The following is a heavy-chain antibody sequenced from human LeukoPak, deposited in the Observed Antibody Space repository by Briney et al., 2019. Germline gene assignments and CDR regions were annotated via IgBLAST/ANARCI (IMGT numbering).Heavy chain of an antibody. Sequence: QPGGSLRLSCAASGFTVSSNYMSWVRQAPGKGLEWVSVIYSGGSTYYADSVKGRFTISRDNSKNTLYLQMNSLRAEDTAVYYCARGRRDSSGYYYAVYFDYWGQGTLVTVSS. CDR1: GFTVSSNY. D-gene: IGHD3-22*01. CDR3: ARGRRDSSGYYYAVYFDY. J-gene: IGHJ4*02. CDR2: IYSGGST. V-gene: IGHV3-66*01.